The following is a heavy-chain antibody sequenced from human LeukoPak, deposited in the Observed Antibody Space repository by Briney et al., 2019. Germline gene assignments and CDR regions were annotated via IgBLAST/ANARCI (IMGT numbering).Heavy chain of an antibody. D-gene: IGHD3-10*01. CDR1: GYTFTSYG. V-gene: IGHV1-18*01. Sequence: ASVKVSCKAPGYTFTSYGISWVRQAPGQGLEWMGWISAYNGNTNYAQKLQGRVTMTTDTSTSTAYMELRSLRSDDTAVYYCARDDGWFGELFRLGDAFDIWGQGTMVTVSS. CDR2: ISAYNGNT. J-gene: IGHJ3*02. CDR3: ARDDGWFGELFRLGDAFDI.